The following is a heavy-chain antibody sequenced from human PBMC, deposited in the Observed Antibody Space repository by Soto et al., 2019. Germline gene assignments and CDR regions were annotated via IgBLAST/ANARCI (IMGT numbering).Heavy chain of an antibody. CDR3: ARDPMITFGGVISSWYFDY. J-gene: IGHJ4*02. V-gene: IGHV1-18*01. CDR2: ISAYNGNT. D-gene: IGHD3-16*02. Sequence: ASVKVSCKASGYTFTSYGISWVRQAPGQGLEWMGWISAYNGNTNYAQKLQGRVIMTTDTSTSTAYMELRSLRSDDTAVYYCARDPMITFGGVISSWYFDYWGQGTLVTVSS. CDR1: GYTFTSYG.